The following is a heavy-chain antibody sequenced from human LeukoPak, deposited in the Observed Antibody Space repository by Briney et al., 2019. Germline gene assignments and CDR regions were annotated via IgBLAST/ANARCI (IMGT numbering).Heavy chain of an antibody. CDR1: GYTFTYYY. D-gene: IGHD3-10*02. Sequence: ASVTVSCKAAGYTFTYYYIHWVRRAPGQGLEWMGWINTHTGGPSFAKNFQGRVTMTRDTFVSTSYMELRSLKFDDTAVYYCVRVSGHNFGLGVGYYFDFWGQGTLVTVSS. CDR3: VRVSGHNFGLGVGYYFDF. V-gene: IGHV1-2*02. J-gene: IGHJ4*02. CDR2: INTHTGGP.